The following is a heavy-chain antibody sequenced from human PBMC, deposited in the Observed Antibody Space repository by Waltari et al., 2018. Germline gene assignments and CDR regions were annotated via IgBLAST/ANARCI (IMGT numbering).Heavy chain of an antibody. CDR2: ISSRSTYI. J-gene: IGHJ4*02. CDR1: GFIFNTFA. Sequence: EVQLVESGGGLVKPGGSLRLSCAASGFIFNTFAMNWVRQAPGKGLEWVSHISSRSTYIYYADSVKGRFTISRDNARSSLFLQMNSLRAEDTAVYYCARDEGGQYQGDFDYWGQGTLVSVSS. CDR3: ARDEGGQYQGDFDY. V-gene: IGHV3-21*01. D-gene: IGHD3-16*01.